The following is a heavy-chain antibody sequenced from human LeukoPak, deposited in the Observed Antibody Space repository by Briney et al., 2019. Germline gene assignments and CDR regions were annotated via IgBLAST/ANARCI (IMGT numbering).Heavy chain of an antibody. V-gene: IGHV7-4-1*02. Sequence: GASVKVSRKASGYTFTSYAMNWVRQAPGQGLEWMGWINTNTGNPTYAQGFTGRFVFSLDASVSTAYLQISSLKAEDTAVYYCARDLVLRFLGHFGYWGQGTLVTVSS. CDR2: INTNTGNP. J-gene: IGHJ4*02. D-gene: IGHD3-3*01. CDR1: GYTFTSYA. CDR3: ARDLVLRFLGHFGY.